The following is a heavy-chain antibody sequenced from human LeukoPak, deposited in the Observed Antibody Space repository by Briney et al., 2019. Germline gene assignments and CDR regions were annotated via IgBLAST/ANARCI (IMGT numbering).Heavy chain of an antibody. CDR3: ATQATSGWHFS. V-gene: IGHV1-2*02. Sequence: EASVKVSCKASGYTFTGYYMHWVRQAPGQGPEWMGWINPNSGGTNYAQKFQGRVTMTRDTSLSTVYIELSRLRSDDTAVYYCATQATSGWHFSWGQGTLVTVSS. CDR2: INPNSGGT. J-gene: IGHJ5*02. D-gene: IGHD6-19*01. CDR1: GYTFTGYY.